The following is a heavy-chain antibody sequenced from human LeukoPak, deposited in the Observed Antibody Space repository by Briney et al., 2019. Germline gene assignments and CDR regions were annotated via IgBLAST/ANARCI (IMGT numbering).Heavy chain of an antibody. CDR3: ARDGNPYCSGGNCFLDH. CDR1: GFTFSIYA. D-gene: IGHD2-15*01. J-gene: IGHJ4*02. CDR2: ISDSGGRT. V-gene: IGHV3-23*01. Sequence: GRSLRLSCAASGFTFSIYAMSWVRQAPGKGLGCVSVISDSGGRTYYTDSVRGRFTISRDNSKNTVYLLMNSLRADDTAVYYCARDGNPYCSGGNCFLDHWGQGTLVTVSS.